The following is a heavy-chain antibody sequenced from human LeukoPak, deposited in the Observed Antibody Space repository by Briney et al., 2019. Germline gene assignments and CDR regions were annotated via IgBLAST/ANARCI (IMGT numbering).Heavy chain of an antibody. V-gene: IGHV1-69*04. J-gene: IGHJ4*02. CDR1: GGTFNSYA. CDR2: IIPILGIA. D-gene: IGHD2-15*01. Sequence: ASVKVSCKASGGTFNSYAISWVRQAPGQGLEWMGRIIPILGIANYAQKFQGRVTITADKSTSTAYMELSSLRSEDTAVYYCARVRRILGYCSGGSCYSQYFDYWGQGTLVTVSS. CDR3: ARVRRILGYCSGGSCYSQYFDY.